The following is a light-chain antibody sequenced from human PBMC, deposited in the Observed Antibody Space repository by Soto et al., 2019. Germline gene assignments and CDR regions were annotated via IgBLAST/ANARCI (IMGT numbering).Light chain of an antibody. V-gene: IGKV3-20*01. CDR2: GAS. CDR3: QQYGSSIT. Sequence: EVVMTQSPATLSVSPGERATLSCRASQSVTNYIAWYHQKPGQAPRLLIYGASSRATGIPDRFSGSGSGTDFTLTISRLEPEDFAVYYCQQYGSSITFGQGTRLEIK. CDR1: QSVTNY. J-gene: IGKJ5*01.